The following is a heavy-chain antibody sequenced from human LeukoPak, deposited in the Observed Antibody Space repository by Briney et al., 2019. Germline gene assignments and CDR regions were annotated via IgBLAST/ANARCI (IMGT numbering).Heavy chain of an antibody. CDR1: GSRFTSYW. D-gene: IGHD1-26*01. CDR2: IYPGDSDT. Sequence: GAPLKISSKGSGSRFTSYWIGWGRRMPGKGLEWLGIIYPGDSDTRYRPSFQGQVTISADKSTSTAYLQWSSLKASDTAMYYCARHQATPPLYYYYMDVWGKGTTVTVSS. CDR3: ARHQATPPLYYYYMDV. V-gene: IGHV5-51*01. J-gene: IGHJ6*03.